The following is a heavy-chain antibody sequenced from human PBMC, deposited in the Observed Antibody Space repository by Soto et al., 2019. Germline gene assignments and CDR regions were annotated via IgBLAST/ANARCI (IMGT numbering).Heavy chain of an antibody. Sequence: LRLSCAASGFTFSSYGMHWVRQAPGKGLEWVAVIWYDGSNKYYADSVKGRFTISRDNSKNTLYLQMNSLRAEDTAVYYCERDSEAYCGGDCGMDVWGQGTTVTVYS. CDR3: ERDSEAYCGGDCGMDV. V-gene: IGHV3-33*01. J-gene: IGHJ6*02. D-gene: IGHD2-21*01. CDR2: IWYDGSNK. CDR1: GFTFSSYG.